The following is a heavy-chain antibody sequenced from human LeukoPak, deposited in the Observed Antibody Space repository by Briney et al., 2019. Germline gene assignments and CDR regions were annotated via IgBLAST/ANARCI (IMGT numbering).Heavy chain of an antibody. CDR1: GYTFTSYG. J-gene: IGHJ6*02. D-gene: IGHD3-3*01. CDR3: ARGMYYDFWSGYCLRCPSPYYYGMDV. CDR2: INAGNGNT. Sequence: ASVKVSCKASGYTFTSYGISWVRQAPGQGLEWMGWINAGNGNTKYSQKFQGRVTITRDTSASTAYMELSSLRSEDTAVYYCARGMYYDFWSGYCLRCPSPYYYGMDVWGQGTTVTVSS. V-gene: IGHV1-3*01.